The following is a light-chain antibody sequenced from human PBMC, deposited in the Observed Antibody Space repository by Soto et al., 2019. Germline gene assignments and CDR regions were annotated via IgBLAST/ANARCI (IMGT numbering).Light chain of an antibody. J-gene: IGLJ1*01. Sequence: QYVLTQSPSVSGAPGQRVTISCTGSSSNIGAGYDVHWYQQLPGTAPKLLIFANINRPSGVPDRFSGSKSGTSASLAITGLRAEDEADYYCQSYDSSLSGYVFGTGTKVTVL. CDR3: QSYDSSLSGYV. CDR1: SSNIGAGYD. CDR2: ANI. V-gene: IGLV1-40*01.